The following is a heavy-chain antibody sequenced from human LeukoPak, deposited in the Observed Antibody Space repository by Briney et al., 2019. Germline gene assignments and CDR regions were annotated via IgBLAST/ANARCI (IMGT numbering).Heavy chain of an antibody. D-gene: IGHD2-2*01. Sequence: ASVKVSCKASGYTFTGYYMHWVRQAPGQGLEWMGWINPNSGGTNYAQKFQGRVTMTRDTSISTAHMELGRLRSDDTAVYYCARAGGYCSSTSCYSRPNWFDPWGQGTLVTVSS. V-gene: IGHV1-2*02. CDR1: GYTFTGYY. J-gene: IGHJ5*02. CDR3: ARAGGYCSSTSCYSRPNWFDP. CDR2: INPNSGGT.